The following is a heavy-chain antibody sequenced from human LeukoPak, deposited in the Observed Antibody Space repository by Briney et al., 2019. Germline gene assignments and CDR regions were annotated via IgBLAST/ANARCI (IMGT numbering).Heavy chain of an antibody. V-gene: IGHV3-21*01. D-gene: IGHD1-7*01. Sequence: GGSLRLSCAASGFTFSSYSVSWVRQAPGKGLEWVSSITSSSSYIYYADSVKGRFTISRDNSKNTLYLQMNSLRAEGTAVYYCARDLTGTTNYWGQGTLVTVSS. CDR2: ITSSSSYI. CDR3: ARDLTGTTNY. CDR1: GFTFSSYS. J-gene: IGHJ4*02.